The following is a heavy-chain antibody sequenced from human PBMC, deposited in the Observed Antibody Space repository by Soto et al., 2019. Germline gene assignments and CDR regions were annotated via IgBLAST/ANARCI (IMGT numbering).Heavy chain of an antibody. CDR2: VNPIVSMS. CDR3: ASSYGSGYRAFDH. D-gene: IGHD3-10*01. CDR1: GDTFNFYS. J-gene: IGHJ4*02. V-gene: IGHV1-69*02. Sequence: QVQLVQSGAEVKRTGSSVKVSCKASGDTFNFYSINWVRQAPGVGLEWMGRVNPIVSMSNYAQKFQGRVTMTADKSTSTAYMELSSLRSEDTAIYYCASSYGSGYRAFDHWGQGALVTVSS.